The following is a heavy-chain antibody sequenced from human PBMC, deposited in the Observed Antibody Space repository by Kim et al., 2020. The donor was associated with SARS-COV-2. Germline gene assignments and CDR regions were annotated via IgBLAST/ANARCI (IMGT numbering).Heavy chain of an antibody. Sequence: GGSLRLSCAASGFTFSSYGMHWVRQAPGKGLEWVAVISYDGSNKYYADSVKGRFTISRDNSKNTLYLQMNSLRAEDTAVYYCARVSSSSWYLVTHYYYGMDVWGQGTTVTVSS. D-gene: IGHD6-13*01. CDR2: ISYDGSNK. J-gene: IGHJ6*02. CDR3: ARVSSSSWYLVTHYYYGMDV. V-gene: IGHV3-33*05. CDR1: GFTFSSYG.